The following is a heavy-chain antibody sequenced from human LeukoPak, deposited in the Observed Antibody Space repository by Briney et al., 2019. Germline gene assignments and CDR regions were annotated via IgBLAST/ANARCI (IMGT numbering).Heavy chain of an antibody. D-gene: IGHD2-2*01. CDR3: ARGYCSSTSCYRFDS. CDR2: IYPDDSDT. Sequence: GESLKISCKGSGYSFTTFWIGWVRQMPGKGLEWMGIIYPDDSDTRYSPSFQGQVTISADKFISTAYLQWSSLKASDTAMYYCARGYCSSTSCYRFDSWGQGTLVTVSS. CDR1: GYSFTTFW. J-gene: IGHJ4*02. V-gene: IGHV5-51*01.